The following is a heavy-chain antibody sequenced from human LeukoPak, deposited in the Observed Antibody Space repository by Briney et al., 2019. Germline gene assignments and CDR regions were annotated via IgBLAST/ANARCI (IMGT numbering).Heavy chain of an antibody. D-gene: IGHD1-26*01. J-gene: IGHJ4*02. CDR2: ISDSGGLT. V-gene: IGHV3-23*01. CDR1: GFSLSNYA. CDR3: AKGKVQQWGVPEY. Sequence: GGSLRLSCAVSGFSLSNYAMSWVRQAPGKGLEWVADISDSGGLTHYADSVKGRFTISRDNSNNTLYLQVNSLRAEGTAVYYCAKGKVQQWGVPEYWGQGTLLTVSS.